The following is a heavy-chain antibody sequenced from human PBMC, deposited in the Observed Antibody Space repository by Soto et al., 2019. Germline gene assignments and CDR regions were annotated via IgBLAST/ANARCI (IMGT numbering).Heavy chain of an antibody. CDR2: MNTNSGNT. Sequence: QVQLVQSGAEVKKPGASVKVSCKTSGYTFTSYDINWVRQATGHGLEWMGWMNTNSGNTGYAQNLQGRVTMTMNTSIRTAYMQLSGLRSDDTAVYYCARGRSPSWCSAYGCPGNLVTVSS. CDR3: ARGRSPSWCSAY. V-gene: IGHV1-8*01. CDR1: GYTFTSYD. J-gene: IGHJ4*02. D-gene: IGHD6-13*01.